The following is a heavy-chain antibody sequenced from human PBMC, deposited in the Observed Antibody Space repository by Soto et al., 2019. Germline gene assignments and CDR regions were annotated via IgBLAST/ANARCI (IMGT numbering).Heavy chain of an antibody. CDR1: GYTFTSYA. CDR3: ASNYDSSGYSYWTFDY. J-gene: IGHJ4*02. Sequence: ASVKVSCKASGYTFTSYAMHWLRQAPGQRLEWMGWINAGNGNTKYSQKFQGRVTITRDTSASTAYMELSSLRSEDTAVYYCASNYDSSGYSYWTFDYWGQGTLVTVSS. V-gene: IGHV1-3*01. D-gene: IGHD3-22*01. CDR2: INAGNGNT.